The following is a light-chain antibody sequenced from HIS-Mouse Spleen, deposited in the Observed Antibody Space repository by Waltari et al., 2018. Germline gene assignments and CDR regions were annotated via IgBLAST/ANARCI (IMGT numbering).Light chain of an antibody. CDR2: EDS. CDR3: YTTDSSGNHRV. V-gene: IGLV3-10*01. Sequence: SYELTQPPSVSVSPGQTARITCSGDALPKKYAYWYQQKSGQAPVLVFYEDSKRPSGIPARFSGSSSGTMATLTISGAQVEDEADYYCYTTDSSGNHRVFGGGTKLTVL. CDR1: ALPKKY. J-gene: IGLJ2*01.